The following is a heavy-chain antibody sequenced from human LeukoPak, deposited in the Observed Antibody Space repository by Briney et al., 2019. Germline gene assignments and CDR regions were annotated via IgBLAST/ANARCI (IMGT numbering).Heavy chain of an antibody. J-gene: IGHJ4*02. V-gene: IGHV3-66*01. CDR1: GFIVTNNY. Sequence: GGSLRLSCTASGFIVTNNYINWVRQAPGKGLEWVPLVYSGGSTYYADSVKGRFTISRDNSKNMVYLQMNSLRAEDTAMYYCARDPPAVLIDTYGWGQGTLVTVSS. CDR3: ARDPPAVLIDTYG. CDR2: VYSGGST. D-gene: IGHD2-8*01.